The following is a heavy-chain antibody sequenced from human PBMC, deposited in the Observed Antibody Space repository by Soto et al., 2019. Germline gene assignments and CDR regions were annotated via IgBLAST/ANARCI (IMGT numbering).Heavy chain of an antibody. D-gene: IGHD6-6*01. CDR2: ISSSSSTI. CDR1: GFTFSSYS. V-gene: IGHV3-48*01. Sequence: GGSLRLSCAASGFTFSSYSMNWVRQAPGKGLEWVSYISSSSSTIYYADYVKGRFTISRDNAKNSLYLQMNSLRAEDTVVYYCARAARPYYYYYMDVWGKGTTVTVSS. CDR3: ARAARPYYYYYMDV. J-gene: IGHJ6*03.